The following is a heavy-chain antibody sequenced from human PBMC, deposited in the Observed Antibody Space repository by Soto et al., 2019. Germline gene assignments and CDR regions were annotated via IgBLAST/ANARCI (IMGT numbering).Heavy chain of an antibody. CDR1: GFTFSSYA. V-gene: IGHV3-23*01. D-gene: IGHD6-19*01. CDR2: ISGSGGST. Sequence: EVQLLESGGGLVQPGGSLTLSCAASGFTFSSYAMSWVRQAPAQGLQWVSGISGSGGSTDYADSVKGRFTISRDSSKNTLYLQMDSLRVEDTAVYYCAKKTDSSSPWGALDIWGQGTMVSV. CDR3: AKKTDSSSPWGALDI. J-gene: IGHJ3*02.